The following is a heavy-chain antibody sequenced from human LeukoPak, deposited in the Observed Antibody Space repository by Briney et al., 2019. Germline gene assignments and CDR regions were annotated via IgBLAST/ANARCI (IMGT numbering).Heavy chain of an antibody. CDR3: AKDGSYYDFDY. J-gene: IGHJ4*02. CDR1: GFTFSSYA. V-gene: IGHV3-23*01. D-gene: IGHD1-26*01. Sequence: GGSLRLSCGTFGFTFSSYAMSWVRQAPGKGLEWVSAISGSGDGTYYADSVKGRFTISRDNSKNTLYLQMNSLRAEDTAVYYCAKDGSYYDFDYWGQGTLVSVSS. CDR2: ISGSGDGT.